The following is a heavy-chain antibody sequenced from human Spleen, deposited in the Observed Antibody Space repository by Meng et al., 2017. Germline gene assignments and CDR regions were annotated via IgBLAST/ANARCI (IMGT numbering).Heavy chain of an antibody. CDR1: GYTFTSFE. J-gene: IGHJ4*02. D-gene: IGHD3-10*01. V-gene: IGHV1-8*01. Sequence: QVQLVQSGAEVKKPAPSVKVSCPASGYTFTSFEITWVRQASGQGLEWMGWTNPNSGKTGCAQKFQGRITMTSNPSISTAYMELSSLKSEDTAVYYCARGRSVSGFGFSDFWGQGTLVTVSS. CDR2: TNPNSGKT. CDR3: ARGRSVSGFGFSDF.